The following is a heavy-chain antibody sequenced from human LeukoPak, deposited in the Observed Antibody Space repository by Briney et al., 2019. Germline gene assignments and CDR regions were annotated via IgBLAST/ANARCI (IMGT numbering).Heavy chain of an antibody. Sequence: VASVKVSCKASGGTFSSYAISWVRQAPGQGLEWMGRIIPIFGTANCAQKFQGRVTITTDESTSTAYMELSSLRSEDTAVYYCAIFSVEMATIDAFDIWGQGTMVTVSS. D-gene: IGHD5-24*01. CDR2: IIPIFGTA. J-gene: IGHJ3*02. CDR3: AIFSVEMATIDAFDI. V-gene: IGHV1-69*05. CDR1: GGTFSSYA.